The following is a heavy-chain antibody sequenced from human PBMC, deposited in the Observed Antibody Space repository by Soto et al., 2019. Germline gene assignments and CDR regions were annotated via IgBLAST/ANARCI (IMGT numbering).Heavy chain of an antibody. CDR2: ISGSGDST. J-gene: IGHJ4*02. CDR1: GFTFSSYA. Sequence: EVQLLESGGGLVQPGGSLRLSCAASGFTFSSYAMSWVRQAPGKGLEWVSGISGSGDSTYNADSVKGRLTISRDNSKNTLSLQMNSPRAEDTAVYYWARSVGGVRDYFDYWGQGTLVTVSS. CDR3: ARSVGGVRDYFDY. V-gene: IGHV3-23*01. D-gene: IGHD3-16*01.